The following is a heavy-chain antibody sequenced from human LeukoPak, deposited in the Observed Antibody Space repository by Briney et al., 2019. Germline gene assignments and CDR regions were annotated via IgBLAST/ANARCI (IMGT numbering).Heavy chain of an antibody. CDR3: AKDAVAGTWLHY. CDR1: GFAFGDYA. D-gene: IGHD6-19*01. Sequence: GGSLRLSCAASGFAFGDYAMHWVRQAPGKGLEWVSLIRGDGRTTSYAGSVKGRFTISRDNSKNSLYLQMSSLRGEDTAMYYCAKDAVAGTWLHYWGQGTLVTVSS. CDR2: IRGDGRTT. V-gene: IGHV3-43*02. J-gene: IGHJ4*02.